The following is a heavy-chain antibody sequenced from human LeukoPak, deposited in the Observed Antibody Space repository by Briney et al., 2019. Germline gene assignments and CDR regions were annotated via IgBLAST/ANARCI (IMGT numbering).Heavy chain of an antibody. D-gene: IGHD6-19*01. Sequence: PGGSLRLSCAASGFTFSSYAMHWVRQAPGKGLEYVSAISSNGGSTYYADSVKGRFTISRDNSKNTLYLQMSSLRAEDTAVYYCVKGRGIAVAGWTLGYYFDYWGQGTLATVSS. CDR2: ISSNGGST. CDR3: VKGRGIAVAGWTLGYYFDY. J-gene: IGHJ4*02. CDR1: GFTFSSYA. V-gene: IGHV3-64D*06.